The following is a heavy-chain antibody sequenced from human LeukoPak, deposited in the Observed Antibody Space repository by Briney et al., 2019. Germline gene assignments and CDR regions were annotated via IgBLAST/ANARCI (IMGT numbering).Heavy chain of an antibody. J-gene: IGHJ4*02. D-gene: IGHD3-22*01. V-gene: IGHV3-33*06. CDR2: IWFNGSNK. CDR1: GFTSSGHG. CDR3: AKDLFRYYYDSSGYYSDY. Sequence: PGRSLRLSCAASGFTSSGHGMHWVRQAPGKGLEWVAVIWFNGSNKYYADSVKGRFTISRDNSKNTLYLGMNSLSAEDTAVYYCAKDLFRYYYDSSGYYSDYWGQGTLVTVSS.